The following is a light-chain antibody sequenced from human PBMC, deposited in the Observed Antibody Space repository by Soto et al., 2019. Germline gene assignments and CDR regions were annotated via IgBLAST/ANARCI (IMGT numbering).Light chain of an antibody. J-gene: IGKJ4*01. CDR2: AAS. CDR1: QGIGVY. Sequence: GDRVTITCRASQGIGVYLAWFQQKPGKFPKLLIYAASALQSGVPSRFSGSGSGTDFTLTISSLQPEDIATYYCQKYNSAPLTFGGGTRVEIK. V-gene: IGKV1-27*01. CDR3: QKYNSAPLT.